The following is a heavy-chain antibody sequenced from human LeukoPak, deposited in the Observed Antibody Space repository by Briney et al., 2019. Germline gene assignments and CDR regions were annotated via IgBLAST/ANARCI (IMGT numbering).Heavy chain of an antibody. V-gene: IGHV3-30*03. J-gene: IGHJ4*02. CDR3: ARDLYPNYDSVWGSPDY. CDR1: GFTFSRCG. D-gene: IGHD3-16*01. Sequence: GGSLRLSCAASGFTFSRCGMHWVRQAPGKGLEWVAVISYDGTNKYYADSVKGRFTISRDNSKNTLYLQMNSLRAEDTAVYYCARDLYPNYDSVWGSPDYWGQGTLVTVSS. CDR2: ISYDGTNK.